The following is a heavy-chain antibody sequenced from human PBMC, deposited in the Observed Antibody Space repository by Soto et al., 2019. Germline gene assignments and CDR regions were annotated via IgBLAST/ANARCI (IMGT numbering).Heavy chain of an antibody. CDR3: ARVHYYDSSGFYL. Sequence: GGSLRLSCAASGFTFSSYSMNWVPQAPGKGLEWVSSISSSSSYIYYGDSVKGRFTISRDNAKNSLYLQMNSLRAEDTATYYCARVHYYDSSGFYLWGQGTLVTVSS. CDR1: GFTFSSYS. J-gene: IGHJ4*02. V-gene: IGHV3-21*01. D-gene: IGHD3-22*01. CDR2: ISSSSSYI.